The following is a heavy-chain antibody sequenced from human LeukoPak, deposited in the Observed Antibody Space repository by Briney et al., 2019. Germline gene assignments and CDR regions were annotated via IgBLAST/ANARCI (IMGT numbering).Heavy chain of an antibody. Sequence: GGSLRLSCAASGFTFSSYWMSWVRQAPGKGLEWVSSISSSTDYIYYAGSVKGRFTISRDNAKNSLYLQMNSLRAEDTAVYYCARNSMIRGAGDGMDVWGQGTTVTVSS. CDR1: GFTFSSYW. V-gene: IGHV3-21*01. CDR2: ISSSTDYI. D-gene: IGHD3-10*01. CDR3: ARNSMIRGAGDGMDV. J-gene: IGHJ6*02.